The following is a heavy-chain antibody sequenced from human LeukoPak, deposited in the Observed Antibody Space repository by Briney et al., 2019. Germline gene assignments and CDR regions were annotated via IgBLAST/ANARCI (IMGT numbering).Heavy chain of an antibody. V-gene: IGHV1-69*05. CDR2: IIPIFGTA. Sequence: SVKVSCRASGGTFSSYAISWVRQAPGQGLEWMGRIIPIFGTANYAQKFQGRVTITTDESTSTAYMELSSLRSEDTAVYYCARDHAAVAEFNWFDPWGQGTLVTVSS. J-gene: IGHJ5*02. CDR1: GGTFSSYA. CDR3: ARDHAAVAEFNWFDP. D-gene: IGHD6-19*01.